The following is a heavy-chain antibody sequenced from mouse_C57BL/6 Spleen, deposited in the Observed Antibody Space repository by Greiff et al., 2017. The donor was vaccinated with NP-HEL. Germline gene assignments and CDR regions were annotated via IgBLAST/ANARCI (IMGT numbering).Heavy chain of an antibody. CDR2: IDPSDSYT. D-gene: IGHD4-1*01. Sequence: VQLQQPGAELVMPGASVKLSCKASGYTFTSYWMHWVKQRPGQGLEWIGEIDPSDSYTNYNQKFKGKSTLTVDKSSSTAYMQLSSLTSEDSAVYYCASPTGTSWFAYWGQGTLVTVSA. CDR1: GYTFTSYW. V-gene: IGHV1-69*01. J-gene: IGHJ3*01. CDR3: ASPTGTSWFAY.